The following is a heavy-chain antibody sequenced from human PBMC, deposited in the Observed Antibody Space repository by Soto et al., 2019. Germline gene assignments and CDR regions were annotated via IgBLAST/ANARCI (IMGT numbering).Heavy chain of an antibody. CDR2: IGRRSTYI. Sequence: EGQLVESGGGLVQPGGSLRLSCQVSGFTFRSYWMTWVRRAPGKGLEWVSYIGRRSTYIDYADSVKGRFTISRDDAKKSLYLQMNSLRDEDTAVYYCARDHNWSFDYWGQGTPVTVSS. D-gene: IGHD1-20*01. J-gene: IGHJ4*02. CDR1: GFTFRSYW. V-gene: IGHV3-48*02. CDR3: ARDHNWSFDY.